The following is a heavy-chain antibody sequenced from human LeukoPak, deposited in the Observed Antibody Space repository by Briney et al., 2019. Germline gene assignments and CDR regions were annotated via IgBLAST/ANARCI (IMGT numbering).Heavy chain of an antibody. CDR2: ISYDGSNK. CDR1: GFTFSSYG. V-gene: IGHV3-30*18. D-gene: IGHD1-1*01. J-gene: IGHJ5*02. CDR3: AKETTSSFDP. Sequence: GGSLRLSCAASGFTFSSYGMHWVRQAPGKGLEWVAVISYDGSNKYYADSVKGRFTISRDNSKNTLYLQMSSLRAEDTAVYYCAKETTSSFDPWGQGTLVTVSS.